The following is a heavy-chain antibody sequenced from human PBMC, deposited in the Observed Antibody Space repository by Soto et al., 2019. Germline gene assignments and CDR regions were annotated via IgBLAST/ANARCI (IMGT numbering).Heavy chain of an antibody. D-gene: IGHD3-3*01. CDR1: FTSYW. CDR2: IYPGDSDT. J-gene: IGHJ6*02. V-gene: IGHV5-51*01. Sequence: FTSYWIGWVRQMPGKGLEWMGIIYPGDSDTRYSPSFQGQVTISADKSISTAYLQWSSLKASDTAMYYCARHGGLGGVFTIFGVVTPPDYGMDVWGQGTTVTVSS. CDR3: ARHGGLGGVFTIFGVVTPPDYGMDV.